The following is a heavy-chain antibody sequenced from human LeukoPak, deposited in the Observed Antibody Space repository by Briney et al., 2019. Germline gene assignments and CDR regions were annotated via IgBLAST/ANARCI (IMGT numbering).Heavy chain of an antibody. CDR3: AREGSTIFSGYYYYYMDV. D-gene: IGHD3-3*01. Sequence: GSLRLSCAASGFTFSSYAMSWIRQTPGKGLEWIGEINHSGSTSYNPSLKSRVTVSVLTSKSQFSLNLSSVTAADTAVYYCAREGSTIFSGYYYYYMDVWGKGTTVTVSS. CDR2: INHSGST. V-gene: IGHV4-34*01. CDR1: GFTFSSYA. J-gene: IGHJ6*03.